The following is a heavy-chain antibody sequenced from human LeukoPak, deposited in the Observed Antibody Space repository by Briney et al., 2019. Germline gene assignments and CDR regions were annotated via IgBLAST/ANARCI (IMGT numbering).Heavy chain of an antibody. J-gene: IGHJ4*02. CDR1: GGSISSYY. CDR2: IYTSGST. D-gene: IGHD3-9*01. Sequence: SETLSLTCTVSGGSISSYYWSWIRQPAGKGLEWIGRIYTSGSTNYNPSLKSRVTISVDTSKNQFSLKLSSVTAADTAVYYCARTDYDILTGLVDYWGQGTLVTVSS. V-gene: IGHV4-4*07. CDR3: ARTDYDILTGLVDY.